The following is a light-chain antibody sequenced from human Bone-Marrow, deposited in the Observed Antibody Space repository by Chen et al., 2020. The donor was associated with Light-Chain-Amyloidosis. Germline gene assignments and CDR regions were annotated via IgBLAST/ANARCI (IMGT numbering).Light chain of an antibody. CDR2: DDS. CDR3: QVWDRSSDRPV. CDR1: NIGSTS. V-gene: IGLV3-21*02. J-gene: IGLJ3*02. Sequence: SYVLTQPSSVPVAPGQTATIACGGNNIGSTSVHWYQQTPGQAPLLVVYDDSDRPSGLPERLSGSNSGNTATLTISRVEAGDGADYYGQVWDRSSDRPVFGGGTKLTVL.